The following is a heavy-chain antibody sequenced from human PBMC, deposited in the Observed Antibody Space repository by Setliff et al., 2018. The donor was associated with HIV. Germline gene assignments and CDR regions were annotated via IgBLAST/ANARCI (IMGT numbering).Heavy chain of an antibody. Sequence: PGESLKISCAASGFTFSTSWMTWVRQAPGKGLEWVSSISSSSSYIYYADSVKGRFTISRDNAKNSLYLQMNSLRAEDTAVYYCARACSSTRNQHPPATQSIAARRGYYYYYMDVWGKGTTVTVSS. CDR1: GFTFSTSW. CDR3: ARACSSTRNQHPPATQSIAARRGYYYYYMDV. CDR2: ISSSSSYI. D-gene: IGHD6-6*01. J-gene: IGHJ6*03. V-gene: IGHV3-21*01.